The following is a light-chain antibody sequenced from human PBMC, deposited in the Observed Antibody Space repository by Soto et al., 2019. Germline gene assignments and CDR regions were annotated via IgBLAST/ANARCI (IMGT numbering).Light chain of an antibody. CDR1: QSVSSSY. J-gene: IGKJ2*01. V-gene: IGKV3-20*01. CDR3: QQYGSSPEYT. CDR2: GAS. Sequence: EIVLTQSPGTLSLSPGERATLSCRASQSVSSSYLAWYQQKPDQAPRLLIYGASSRATGIPDRFSGSGSGTDFTLTISRLAHEDFAVYYCQQYGSSPEYTFGQGTKLEIK.